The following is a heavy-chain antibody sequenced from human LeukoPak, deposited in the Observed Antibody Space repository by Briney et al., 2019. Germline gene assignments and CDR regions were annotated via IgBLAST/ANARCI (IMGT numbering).Heavy chain of an antibody. Sequence: ASVKVSCKASGYTFTGYYMHWVRQAPGQGLEWMGWINPNSGGTNYAQKFQGRVTMTRDTSISTAYMELSRLRSDDTAVYYCAGGSSAYDFWSGPGPWFDPWGQGTLVTVSS. D-gene: IGHD3-3*01. J-gene: IGHJ5*02. CDR3: AGGSSAYDFWSGPGPWFDP. CDR2: INPNSGGT. CDR1: GYTFTGYY. V-gene: IGHV1-2*02.